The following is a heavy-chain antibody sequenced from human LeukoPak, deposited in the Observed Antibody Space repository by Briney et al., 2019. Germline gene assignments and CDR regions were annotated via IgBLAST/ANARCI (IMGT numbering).Heavy chain of an antibody. Sequence: GGSLRLSCAASGFTFSSYAMHWVRQAPGKGLEWVAVISYDGSNKYYADSVKGRFTISRDNSKNTLYLQMNSLRAEDTAVYYCAREWGGFDYWGQGTLVTVSS. J-gene: IGHJ4*02. CDR3: AREWGGFDY. D-gene: IGHD3-16*01. CDR2: ISYDGSNK. CDR1: GFTFSSYA. V-gene: IGHV3-30-3*01.